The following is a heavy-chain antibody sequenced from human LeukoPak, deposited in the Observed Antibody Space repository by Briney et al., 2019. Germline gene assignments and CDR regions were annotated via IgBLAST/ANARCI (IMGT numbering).Heavy chain of an antibody. D-gene: IGHD6-13*01. Sequence: GGSLRLSCAASEFTFSNFWMGWVRQAPGKGLEWVANTKQDGSEKYYVDSVKGRFTISRDNAKNSLYLQMNSLRAEDTAVYYCARERAGFYSSPYYFDYWGQGTLVTVSS. J-gene: IGHJ4*02. CDR3: ARERAGFYSSPYYFDY. CDR1: EFTFSNFW. V-gene: IGHV3-7*03. CDR2: TKQDGSEK.